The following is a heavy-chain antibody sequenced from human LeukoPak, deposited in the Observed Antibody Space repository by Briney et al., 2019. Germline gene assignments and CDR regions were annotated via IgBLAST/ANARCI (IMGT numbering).Heavy chain of an antibody. J-gene: IGHJ5*02. Sequence: PGGSLRLSCAASGFTFSNYAMNWVRQAPGKGLEWVSGISGSGGNTYYADSVKGRFTISRDNSKTTLYLQMNSLRAEDTAVYYCAKDAITLGRYWFDPWGQGTLVTVSS. CDR2: ISGSGGNT. V-gene: IGHV3-23*01. CDR1: GFTFSNYA. D-gene: IGHD3-16*01. CDR3: AKDAITLGRYWFDP.